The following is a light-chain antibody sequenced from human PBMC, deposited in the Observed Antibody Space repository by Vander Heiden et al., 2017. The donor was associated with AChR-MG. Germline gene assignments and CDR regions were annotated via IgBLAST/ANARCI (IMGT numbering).Light chain of an antibody. J-gene: IGLJ3*02. Sequence: QPALTQTASVSGSPGHSITISCTGTSSDVGSYNLVSWYQQHPGKAPKLMIYEVSKRPSGVSNRFSGSKSGNTASLTISGLQAEDETDYYCCSYAGSPWVFGGGTKLTVL. CDR1: SSDVGSYNL. V-gene: IGLV2-23*02. CDR2: EVS. CDR3: CSYAGSPWV.